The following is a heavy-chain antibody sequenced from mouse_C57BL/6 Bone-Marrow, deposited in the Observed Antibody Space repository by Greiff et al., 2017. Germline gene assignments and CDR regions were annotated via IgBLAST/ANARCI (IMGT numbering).Heavy chain of an antibody. Sequence: VQLQQSGPELVKPGASVKISCKASGYAFSSSWMHWVKQRPGKGLEWIGRIYPGDGDTNYNGKFKGKATLTADKSSSTAYLQLSSLTSEDSAVYFCAREGGGLYAMDYWGQGTSVTVSS. V-gene: IGHV1-82*01. CDR3: AREGGGLYAMDY. CDR1: GYAFSSSW. CDR2: IYPGDGDT. J-gene: IGHJ4*01.